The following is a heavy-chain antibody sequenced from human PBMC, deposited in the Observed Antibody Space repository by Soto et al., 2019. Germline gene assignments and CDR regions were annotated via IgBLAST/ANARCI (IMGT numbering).Heavy chain of an antibody. D-gene: IGHD3-10*01. CDR3: VRNRGVIDAFDI. V-gene: IGHV3-30-3*01. J-gene: IGHJ3*02. CDR1: GFTFSSDA. CDR2: ISYDATNK. Sequence: QVQLVESGGGVGQPGRSLRLACAASGFTFSSDAIHWVRQAPGKGLEWVAVISYDATNKYYEDSVKGGFTISRDNSKNTLGLQMNSLSAEDTAVYYCVRNRGVIDAFDIWGQVTMVTVSS.